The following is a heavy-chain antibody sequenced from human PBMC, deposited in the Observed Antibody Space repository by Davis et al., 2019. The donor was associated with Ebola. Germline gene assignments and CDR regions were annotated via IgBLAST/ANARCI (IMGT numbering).Heavy chain of an antibody. CDR2: ISSSGTT. J-gene: IGHJ4*02. D-gene: IGHD6-19*01. V-gene: IGHV4-59*08. CDR1: GGSISGHY. Sequence: PSETLSLTCTVSGGSISGHYWSWIRQPPGKGLEWIGYISSSGTTSYNPSLKSRVTISLDTSKNQFSLRLSSVTAGDTAVYYCASPVSDGWFYSDYWGQGTLVTVSS. CDR3: ASPVSDGWFYSDY.